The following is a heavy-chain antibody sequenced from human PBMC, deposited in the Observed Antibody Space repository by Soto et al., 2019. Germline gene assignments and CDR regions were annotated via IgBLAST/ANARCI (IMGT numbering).Heavy chain of an antibody. J-gene: IGHJ4*02. Sequence: GGSLRLSCAASGFTFSSYAMHWVRQAPGKGLEWVAVISYDGSNKYYADSVKGRFTISRDNSKNTLYLQMNSLRAEDTAVYYCARDPEPDLAVAGYFDYRGQGTLVTVSS. CDR2: ISYDGSNK. CDR1: GFTFSSYA. CDR3: ARDPEPDLAVAGYFDY. V-gene: IGHV3-30-3*01. D-gene: IGHD6-19*01.